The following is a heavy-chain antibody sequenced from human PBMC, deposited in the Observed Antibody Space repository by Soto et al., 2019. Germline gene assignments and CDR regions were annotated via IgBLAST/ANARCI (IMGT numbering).Heavy chain of an antibody. CDR3: TRDGYDGSGSPYPAY. J-gene: IGHJ4*02. CDR1: GGSMSEYF. Sequence: SETLSLTCSVSGGSMSEYFWSWIRQSPGKGLEWIGYIYYLGSTDYNPSLKSRVTISVDTSKRQFSLRLTSVTAADTAVYYCTRDGYDGSGSPYPAYWGPGTQVTVSS. V-gene: IGHV4-59*01. D-gene: IGHD3-10*01. CDR2: IYYLGST.